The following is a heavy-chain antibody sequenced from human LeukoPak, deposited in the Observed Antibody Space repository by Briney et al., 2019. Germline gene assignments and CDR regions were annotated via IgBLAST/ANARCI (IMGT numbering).Heavy chain of an antibody. D-gene: IGHD3-10*01. CDR1: GFTFSSYG. CDR2: IWYDGSNK. J-gene: IGHJ4*02. CDR3: ARESIPYYYGSGWFDY. Sequence: PGVSLRPSCAASGFTFSSYGMHWVRQAPGKGLEWVAVIWYDGSNKYYADSVKGRFTISRDNSKNTLYLQMNSLRAEDTAVYYCARESIPYYYGSGWFDYWGQGTLVTVSS. V-gene: IGHV3-33*01.